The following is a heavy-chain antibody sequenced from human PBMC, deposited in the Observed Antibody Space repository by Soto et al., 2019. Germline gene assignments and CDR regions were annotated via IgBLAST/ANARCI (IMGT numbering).Heavy chain of an antibody. Sequence: GGSLRLSCAASGFTISSYAMSWVRQAPGKGLEWVSSITSTGDRAYYADSVKGRFTVSRDNSKNTLYLQMNSLGAEDTAVYYCAKYYMVTRSPFDYWGQGTLVNVSS. CDR1: GFTISSYA. CDR3: AKYYMVTRSPFDY. CDR2: ITSTGDRA. J-gene: IGHJ4*02. V-gene: IGHV3-23*01. D-gene: IGHD5-18*01.